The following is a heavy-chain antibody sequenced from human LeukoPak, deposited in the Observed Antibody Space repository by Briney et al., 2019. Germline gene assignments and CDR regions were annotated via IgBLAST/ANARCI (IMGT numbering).Heavy chain of an antibody. V-gene: IGHV4-59*01. CDR3: ARGYYGSGSFFDY. Sequence: PSETLSLTCSVSGDSNSDYYWSWIRQPPGKGLEWIGYIYYSGSTNYNPSLRSRVTISVDTSKNQFSLELSSVTAADTAVYYCARGYYGSGSFFDYWGQGTLVTVSS. CDR1: GDSNSDYY. J-gene: IGHJ4*02. D-gene: IGHD3-10*01. CDR2: IYYSGST.